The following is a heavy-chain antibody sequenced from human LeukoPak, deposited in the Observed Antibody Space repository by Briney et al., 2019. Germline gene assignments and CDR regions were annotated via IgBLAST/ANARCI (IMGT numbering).Heavy chain of an antibody. D-gene: IGHD2-8*01. CDR2: MNPNSGNT. V-gene: IGHV1-8*01. J-gene: IGHJ5*02. CDR3: ARGRILYSTPRLFDP. Sequence: ASVKVSCKASGYTFTSYDINWVRQATGQGLEWMGWMNPNSGNTCYAQKFQGRVTMTRNTSISTAYMELSSLRSEDTAVYYCARGRILYSTPRLFDPWGQGTLVTVSS. CDR1: GYTFTSYD.